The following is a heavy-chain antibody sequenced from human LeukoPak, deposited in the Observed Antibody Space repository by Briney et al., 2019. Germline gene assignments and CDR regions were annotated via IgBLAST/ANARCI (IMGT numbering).Heavy chain of an antibody. Sequence: SETLSLTCTVSGGSISSSRYYWAWIRQPPGKGLDWIGSISYSGSTYYNSSLKSRPTISVDTSKNQFSLRLSSVTAADTAVYYCARGFEILTGYFYYYDYWGQGTLVTVSS. CDR2: ISYSGST. CDR1: GGSISSSRYY. CDR3: ARGFEILTGYFYYYDY. J-gene: IGHJ4*02. V-gene: IGHV4-39*01. D-gene: IGHD3-9*01.